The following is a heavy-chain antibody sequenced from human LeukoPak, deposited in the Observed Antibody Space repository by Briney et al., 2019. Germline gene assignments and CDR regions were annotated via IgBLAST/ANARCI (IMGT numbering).Heavy chain of an antibody. CDR2: IYISGST. CDR1: GASIRSHY. Sequence: SETLSLTCSVSGASIRSHYWSWIRQPAGKGLEWIWHIYISGSTNYNPSLKSRVTISVDTSKNQFSLKLSSLTAADTAVYYCARVHCIGHSCYVDYWGQGALVTVSS. J-gene: IGHJ4*02. D-gene: IGHD2-15*01. V-gene: IGHV4-4*07. CDR3: ARVHCIGHSCYVDY.